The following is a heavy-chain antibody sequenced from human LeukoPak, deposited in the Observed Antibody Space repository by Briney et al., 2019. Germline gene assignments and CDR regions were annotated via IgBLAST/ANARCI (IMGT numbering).Heavy chain of an antibody. J-gene: IGHJ4*02. CDR1: GYTFTSYY. D-gene: IGHD6-19*01. Sequence: GASVKVSCKASGYTFTSYYIVWVRQAPGQGLEWMGRIDPSGGSTSYAQKFQGRVTMTRGTSTGTVYMELSSLISEDTAVYYCARDGGSGWPPFDYWGQGTLVTVSS. CDR2: IDPSGGST. V-gene: IGHV1-46*01. CDR3: ARDGGSGWPPFDY.